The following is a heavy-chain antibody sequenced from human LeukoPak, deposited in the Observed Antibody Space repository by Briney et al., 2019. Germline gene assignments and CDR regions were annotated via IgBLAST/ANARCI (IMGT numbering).Heavy chain of an antibody. Sequence: PSETLSLTCTVSGGSISSSSYYWGWIRQPPGKGLEWIGTIYYSGSTYYNPSLKSRVTISVDTSKNQFSLKLSSVTAADTAIYYCSRSYYTYWSPDYYWGLGTLVTVSS. D-gene: IGHD3-3*01. J-gene: IGHJ4*02. V-gene: IGHV4-39*07. CDR1: GGSISSSSYY. CDR2: IYYSGST. CDR3: SRSYYTYWSPDYY.